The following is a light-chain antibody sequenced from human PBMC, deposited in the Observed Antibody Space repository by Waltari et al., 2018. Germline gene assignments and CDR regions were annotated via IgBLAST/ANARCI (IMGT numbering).Light chain of an antibody. CDR1: SSNIGVST. CDR3: AAWGRRLRIVV. Sequence: QSVLTQPPSASGTPGQRVTISCSGSSSNIGVSTVNWYQQFPGTAPKLLIYGVIQRPSGVADRFSGVQAGTSASLALRGLQSEDEAGYFWAAWGRRLRIVVFGGGTKLTVL. J-gene: IGLJ2*01. V-gene: IGLV1-44*01. CDR2: GVI.